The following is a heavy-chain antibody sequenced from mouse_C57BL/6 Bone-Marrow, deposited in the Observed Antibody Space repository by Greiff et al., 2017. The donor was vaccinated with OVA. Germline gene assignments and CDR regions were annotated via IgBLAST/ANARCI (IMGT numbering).Heavy chain of an antibody. Sequence: QVQLQQSGAELMKPGASVKLCCKATGYTFTGYWIEWVKQRPGHGLEWIGEILPGSGSTNYNEKFKGKATFTADTSSTPSYMQLSSLTTEDSAIYYCARPDGYYDRAMDYWGQGTSVTVSS. J-gene: IGHJ4*01. CDR1: GYTFTGYW. V-gene: IGHV1-9*01. D-gene: IGHD2-3*01. CDR3: ARPDGYYDRAMDY. CDR2: ILPGSGST.